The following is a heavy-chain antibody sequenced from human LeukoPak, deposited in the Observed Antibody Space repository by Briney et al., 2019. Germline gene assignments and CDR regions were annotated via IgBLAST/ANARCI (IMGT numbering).Heavy chain of an antibody. J-gene: IGHJ4*02. D-gene: IGHD6-13*01. CDR1: GGSISSSSYY. CDR3: ARHSYTSTWSPFDF. CDR2: IHYSGIT. Sequence: SETLSLTCTVSGGSISSSSYYWGWIRQPPGKGLEWIASIHYSGITFYNPSLKSRVTVSVDTSKNQFSLKLYSVTAADTAVYYCARHSYTSTWSPFDFWGQGTLVTVSS. V-gene: IGHV4-39*01.